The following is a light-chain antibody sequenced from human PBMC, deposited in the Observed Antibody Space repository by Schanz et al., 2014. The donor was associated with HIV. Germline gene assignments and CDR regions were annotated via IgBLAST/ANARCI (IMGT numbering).Light chain of an antibody. J-gene: IGLJ3*02. CDR1: SSDVGGYDY. CDR2: DVT. V-gene: IGLV2-14*03. CDR3: SSYTSSSLWV. Sequence: QSSLTQPASVSGSPGQSITISCTGDSSDVGGYDYVSWYQQHPGKAPKLIIYDVTDRPSGVSNRFSGSKSGNTASLTISGLQAEDEADYYCSSYTSSSLWVFGGGTKVTVL.